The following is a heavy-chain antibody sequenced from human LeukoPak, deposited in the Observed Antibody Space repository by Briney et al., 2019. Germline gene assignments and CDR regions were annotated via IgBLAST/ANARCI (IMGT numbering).Heavy chain of an antibody. CDR1: GFTFSYYG. CDR3: ARDRRLVVPAAIPDY. D-gene: IGHD2-2*01. J-gene: IGHJ4*02. V-gene: IGHV3-48*04. CDR2: ITNSGTTI. Sequence: GGSLRLSCATSGFTFSYYGMHWVRQAPGKGLEWVSYITNSGTTIYYADSVKGRFTISRDNAKNSLYLQMNSLRAEDTAVYYCARDRRLVVPAAIPDYWGQGTLVTVSS.